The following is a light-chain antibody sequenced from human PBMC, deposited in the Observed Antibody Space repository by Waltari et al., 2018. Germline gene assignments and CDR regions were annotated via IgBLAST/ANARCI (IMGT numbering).Light chain of an antibody. V-gene: IGLV2-11*01. CDR2: DVT. CDR3: CSYAGSYTHVV. J-gene: IGLJ2*01. Sequence: QSALTQPRSVSGSPGQSVTISCPGTSSDVGGYDYISWDQHHPGKAPKLMICDVTKRPSGVPDRFSGSKSGNTASLTISGLQAEDEADYYCCSYAGSYTHVVFGGGTKLTVL. CDR1: SSDVGGYDY.